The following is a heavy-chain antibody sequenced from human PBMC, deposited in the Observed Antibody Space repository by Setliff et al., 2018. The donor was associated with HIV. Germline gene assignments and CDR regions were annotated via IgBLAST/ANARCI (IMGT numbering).Heavy chain of an antibody. D-gene: IGHD5-12*01. CDR3: EVAGQ. CDR1: GGAISTSY. Sequence: SETLSLTCTVSGGAISTSYWNWIRQPPGKGLEWIAYIYISGTTNYNPSLKSRVTISLDTSRNQFSLKLRSVTAADTAVYYCEVAGQWGQGTLVTVSS. J-gene: IGHJ4*02. CDR2: IYISGTT. V-gene: IGHV4-4*09.